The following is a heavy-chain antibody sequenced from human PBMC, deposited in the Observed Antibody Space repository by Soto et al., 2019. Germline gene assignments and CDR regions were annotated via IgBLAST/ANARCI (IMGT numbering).Heavy chain of an antibody. V-gene: IGHV4-59*01. D-gene: IGHD3-3*01. CDR3: ARAVNGMYYDFWSGPYYFDY. Sequence: SETLSLTCTVSGGSISSYYWSWIRQPPGKGLEWIGYIYYSGSTNYNPSLKSRVTISVDTSKNQFSLKLSSVTAADTAVYYCARAVNGMYYDFWSGPYYFDYWGQGTLVTVS. J-gene: IGHJ4*02. CDR2: IYYSGST. CDR1: GGSISSYY.